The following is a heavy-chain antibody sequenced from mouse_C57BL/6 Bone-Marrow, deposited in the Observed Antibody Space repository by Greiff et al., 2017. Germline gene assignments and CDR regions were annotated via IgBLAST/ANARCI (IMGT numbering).Heavy chain of an antibody. CDR1: GYTFTSSW. V-gene: IGHV1-55*01. D-gene: IGHD2-12*01. CDR2: IYPGSGST. CDR3: ARPYDIVYWYFGV. J-gene: IGHJ1*03. Sequence: QVQLQQPGAELVKPGASVKMSCKASGYTFTSSWITWVKQRPGQGLEWLGDIYPGSGSTNYNEKFKSKATLTVDTFSSTAYIQISSLTSEDSAVYYCARPYDIVYWYFGVWGTGTTVTVSS.